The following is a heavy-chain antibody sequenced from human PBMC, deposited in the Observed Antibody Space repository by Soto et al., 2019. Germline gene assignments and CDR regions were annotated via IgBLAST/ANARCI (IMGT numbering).Heavy chain of an antibody. J-gene: IGHJ6*02. Sequence: SVKVSCKASGGTFSSYAISWVRQAPGQGLEWMGGIIPIFGTANYAQKFQGRVTITADESTSTAYMELSSLRSEDTAVYYCATHGDCSSTSCYRDYYYYGMDVWGQGTTVTVSS. D-gene: IGHD2-2*01. CDR2: IIPIFGTA. CDR3: ATHGDCSSTSCYRDYYYYGMDV. CDR1: GGTFSSYA. V-gene: IGHV1-69*13.